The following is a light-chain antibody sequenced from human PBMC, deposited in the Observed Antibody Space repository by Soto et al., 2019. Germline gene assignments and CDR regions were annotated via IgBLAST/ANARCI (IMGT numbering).Light chain of an antibody. Sequence: DFQMTQSPSILSASVGDRVTITCRASQSLSGWLAWYQQKPGRAPKLLIYRVSSLETGVPSRFSGSGSGTEFTLTISSLQPDDVATYYCQQYYGAWTFGQGTKVQIK. V-gene: IGKV1-5*03. J-gene: IGKJ1*01. CDR3: QQYYGAWT. CDR2: RVS. CDR1: QSLSGW.